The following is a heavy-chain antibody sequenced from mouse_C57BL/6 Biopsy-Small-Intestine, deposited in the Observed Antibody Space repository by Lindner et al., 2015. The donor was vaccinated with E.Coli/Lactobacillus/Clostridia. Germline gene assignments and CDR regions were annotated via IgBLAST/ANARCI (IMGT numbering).Heavy chain of an antibody. CDR2: VNPNNGNT. CDR1: GYSFTDYN. D-gene: IGHD4-1*01. J-gene: IGHJ2*01. V-gene: IGHV1-39*01. Sequence: VQLQESGPELVKPGASVRISCKASGYSFTDYNMNWVKQINGKSLEWIGVVNPNNGNTKYNQKFKGKATLTVDQSSYTAYMQLNSLTSEDSAVYYCARAGTGTIFDYWGQGTTLTVSS. CDR3: ARAGTGTIFDY.